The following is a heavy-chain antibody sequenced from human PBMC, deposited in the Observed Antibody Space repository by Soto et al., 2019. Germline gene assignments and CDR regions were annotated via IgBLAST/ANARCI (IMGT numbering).Heavy chain of an antibody. V-gene: IGHV3-23*01. D-gene: IGHD3-16*01. CDR2: ISSGGTTS. Sequence: GGAPRHSGRAVVFAFSTRGMRWVRPAPGKGLEWVSSISSGGTTSFYAASVEGRFTISRDKSKNTLYLQMTSLRADDTAVYYWAREGGSRGGSFGRKFDPWAQRTQVTVS. J-gene: IGHJ5*02. CDR3: AREGGSRGGSFGRKFDP. CDR1: VFAFSTRG.